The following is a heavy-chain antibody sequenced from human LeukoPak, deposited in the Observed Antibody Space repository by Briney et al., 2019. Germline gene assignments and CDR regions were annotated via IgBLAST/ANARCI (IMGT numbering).Heavy chain of an antibody. CDR2: IYYSGST. D-gene: IGHD6-6*01. V-gene: IGHV4-59*08. CDR3: ARQGLGDAFDI. J-gene: IGHJ3*02. CDR1: GGSISSYY. Sequence: SETLSLTCTVSGGSISSYYWSWIRQPPGKGLEWIGYIYYSGSTNYNPSLKSRVTKSVDTSKNQFSLKLSSVTAADTAVYYCARQGLGDAFDIWGQGTMVTVSS.